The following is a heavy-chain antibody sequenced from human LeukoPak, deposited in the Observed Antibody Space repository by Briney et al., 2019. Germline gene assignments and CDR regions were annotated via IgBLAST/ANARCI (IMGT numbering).Heavy chain of an antibody. CDR2: LSSSSSYI. CDR1: GFPFSSFS. Sequence: PGGALRLSCAASGFPFSSFSMNWVRQAPGKGLEWGSFLSSSSSYIYYADSVKGRFTISRDNAKNSLYLQMNSLRAEDTAVYSCARTAGVLSDYYYYMDVWGKGTTVTVSS. J-gene: IGHJ6*03. V-gene: IGHV3-21*01. CDR3: ARTAGVLSDYYYYMDV. D-gene: IGHD2-2*01.